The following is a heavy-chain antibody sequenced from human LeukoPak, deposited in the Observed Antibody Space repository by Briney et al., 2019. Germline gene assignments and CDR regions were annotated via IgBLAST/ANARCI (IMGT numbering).Heavy chain of an antibody. CDR1: GFTFSSYW. J-gene: IGHJ4*02. Sequence: PGGSLRLSCAASGFTFSSYWMSWVRQAPGKGLEWVANIKQDGSEKYYVDSVKGRFTISRDNAKNSLYLQMNSLRAEDTAVYYCARDHKDYYGSGSLGLDYWAREPWSPSPQ. CDR3: ARDHKDYYGSGSLGLDY. D-gene: IGHD3-10*01. CDR2: IKQDGSEK. V-gene: IGHV3-7*01.